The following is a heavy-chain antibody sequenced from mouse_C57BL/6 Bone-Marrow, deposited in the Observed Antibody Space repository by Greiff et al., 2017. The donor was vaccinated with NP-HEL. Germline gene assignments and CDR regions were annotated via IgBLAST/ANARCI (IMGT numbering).Heavy chain of an antibody. CDR1: GFTFSSYA. V-gene: IGHV5-4*01. Sequence: EVQGVESGGGLVKPGGSLKLSCAASGFTFSSYAMSWVRQTPEKRLEWVATISDGGSYTYYPDNVKGRFTISRDNAKNNLYLQMSHLKSEDTAMYYCARGRDGYYLFDYWGQGTTLTVSS. CDR3: ARGRDGYYLFDY. J-gene: IGHJ2*01. CDR2: ISDGGSYT. D-gene: IGHD2-3*01.